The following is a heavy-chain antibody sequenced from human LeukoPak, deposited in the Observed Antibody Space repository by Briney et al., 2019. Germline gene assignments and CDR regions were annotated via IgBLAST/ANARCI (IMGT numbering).Heavy chain of an antibody. J-gene: IGHJ3*02. V-gene: IGHV3-7*01. CDR3: AREEEGDAFDI. CDR1: GFTFSNNW. CDR2: VKKDASEK. Sequence: GGSLRLSCAASGFTFSNNWMTWVRQAPGKGLEWVASVKKDASEKYYVDSVKGRFTISRDNAKNTLYLQMNSLRAEDTAVYYCAREEEGDAFDIWGQGTMVTVSS.